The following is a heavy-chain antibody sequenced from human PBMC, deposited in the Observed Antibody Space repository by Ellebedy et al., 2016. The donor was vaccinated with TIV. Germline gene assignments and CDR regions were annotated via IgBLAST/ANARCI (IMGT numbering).Heavy chain of an antibody. V-gene: IGHV3-9*01. CDR1: GFTFADYA. J-gene: IGHJ4*02. Sequence: GGSLRLXCAASGFTFADYAMHWVRQAPGKGMEWVSGISWNSGSIGYADSVKGRFTISRDNAKNSLYLQMNSLRAEDTALYYCAKGGLLWFGELTDYFDYWGQGTLVTVSS. D-gene: IGHD3-10*01. CDR3: AKGGLLWFGELTDYFDY. CDR2: ISWNSGSI.